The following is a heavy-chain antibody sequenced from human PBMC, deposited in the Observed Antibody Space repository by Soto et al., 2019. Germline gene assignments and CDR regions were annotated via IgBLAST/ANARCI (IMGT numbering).Heavy chain of an antibody. V-gene: IGHV1-69*13. Sequence: SVKVSCKASGGTFSSYAISWVRQAPGQGLEWMGGIIPIFGTANYAQKFQGRVAITADESTSTAYMELSSLRSEDTAVYYCARDGDSGTAGFDYWGQGTLVTVSS. D-gene: IGHD5-12*01. CDR1: GGTFSSYA. J-gene: IGHJ4*02. CDR2: IIPIFGTA. CDR3: ARDGDSGTAGFDY.